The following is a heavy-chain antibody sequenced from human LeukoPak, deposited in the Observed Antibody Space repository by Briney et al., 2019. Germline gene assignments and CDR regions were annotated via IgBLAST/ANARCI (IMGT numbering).Heavy chain of an antibody. V-gene: IGHV4-38-2*02. Sequence: SETLSLTCTVFGYSISSAYSWGWIRQPPGKGLEWIGSIYHNGNTYYNSSLKSRVTISVDTPENQFSLKLSSVTAADTAVYYCASYKTYYDSSGNPFDYWGQGTLVTVSS. J-gene: IGHJ4*02. CDR1: GYSISSAYS. CDR3: ASYKTYYDSSGNPFDY. CDR2: IYHNGNT. D-gene: IGHD3-22*01.